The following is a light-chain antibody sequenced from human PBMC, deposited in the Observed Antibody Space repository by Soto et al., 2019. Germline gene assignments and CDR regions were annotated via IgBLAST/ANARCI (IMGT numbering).Light chain of an antibody. CDR2: EVS. Sequence: QSALTQPASVSGSPGQSITISCTGTSRDVGGYNYVSWYQQHPGKAPKLMIYEVSNRPSGVSNRLSGSKSGNTASLTISGLQAEDEADYYCSSYTSSSTPWVFGGGTKLTVL. V-gene: IGLV2-14*01. CDR1: SRDVGGYNY. CDR3: SSYTSSSTPWV. J-gene: IGLJ3*02.